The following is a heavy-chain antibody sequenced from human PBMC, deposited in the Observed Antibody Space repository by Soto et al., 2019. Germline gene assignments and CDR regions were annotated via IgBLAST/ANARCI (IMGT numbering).Heavy chain of an antibody. CDR3: ARSILTMGAYAFDI. CDR1: GGSITNYY. D-gene: IGHD3-9*01. Sequence: QVQLQESGPGLVKPSETLSLTCTVSGGSITNYYWTWIRQPPGRGLEWIGYIYYSGNTNSNPSLKSRGTISVDTSKNQFSPQLTSVTAADTAVYYCARSILTMGAYAFDIWGQGTMVTVSS. CDR2: IYYSGNT. V-gene: IGHV4-59*01. J-gene: IGHJ3*02.